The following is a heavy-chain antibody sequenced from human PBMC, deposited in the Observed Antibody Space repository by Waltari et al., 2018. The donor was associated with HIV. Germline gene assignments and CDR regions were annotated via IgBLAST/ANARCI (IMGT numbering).Heavy chain of an antibody. J-gene: IGHJ4*02. D-gene: IGHD2-15*01. Sequence: QLQLQESGPGLVKPSETLSLTCPASGDSISSSRYYWGWIRPPPGKGLEWIGRIYYSGSTYYNPSLKSRVTISVDTSKNHFSLKLSSVTAADTAVYYCARERYCSGGSCPFDYWGQGTLVTVSS. CDR3: ARERYCSGGSCPFDY. CDR1: GDSISSSRYY. CDR2: IYYSGST. V-gene: IGHV4-39*07.